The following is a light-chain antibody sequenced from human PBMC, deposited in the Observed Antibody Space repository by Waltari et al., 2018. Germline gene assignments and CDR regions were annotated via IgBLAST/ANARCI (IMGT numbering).Light chain of an antibody. CDR3: QQYNSYWYT. V-gene: IGKV1-5*03. Sequence: DIQMTQSPSTLSASVGDRVTITCRASQSISSWLAWYQQKPGKAPKLLIYKASSLESGVPSRFSGSGSRTEFTLTISSLQPDDFATYYCQQYNSYWYTFGQGTKLEIK. J-gene: IGKJ2*01. CDR1: QSISSW. CDR2: KAS.